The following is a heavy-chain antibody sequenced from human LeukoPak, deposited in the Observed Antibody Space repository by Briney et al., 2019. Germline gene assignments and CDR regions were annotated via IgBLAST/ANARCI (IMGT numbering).Heavy chain of an antibody. CDR1: GYTFTNYY. CDR2: INPSGGST. Sequence: ASVKVSCKASGYTFTNYYMHWVRQAPGQGLEWMGIINPSGGSTSYAQKFQGRVTMTRDTSTSTVYMELSSLRSEDTAVYYCARDREGLNWFDPWGQGTLVTVSS. J-gene: IGHJ5*02. V-gene: IGHV1-46*01. CDR3: ARDREGLNWFDP.